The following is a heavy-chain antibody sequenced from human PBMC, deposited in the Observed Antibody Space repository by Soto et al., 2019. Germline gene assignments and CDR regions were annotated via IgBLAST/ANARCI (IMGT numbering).Heavy chain of an antibody. J-gene: IGHJ6*02. Sequence: AAVKVSCKASGGTFSSYAISWVRQAPGQGREWMGGIIPIFGTANYAQKFQVRVTITADESTSTAYMELSSLRSADTAVYYCAVVRLGELSFQYYYYGMDGRG. V-gene: IGHV1-69*13. CDR3: AVVRLGELSFQYYYYGMDG. D-gene: IGHD3-16*02. CDR1: GGTFSSYA. CDR2: IIPIFGTA.